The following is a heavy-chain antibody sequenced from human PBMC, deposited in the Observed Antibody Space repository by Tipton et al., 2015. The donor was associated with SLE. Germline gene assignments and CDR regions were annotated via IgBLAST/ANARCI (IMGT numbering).Heavy chain of an antibody. Sequence: TLSLTCAVYGGSFSSYYWSWIRQLPGKGLEWIGEINHSGSTNYNPSLKSRVTISVDTSKNQFSLKLSSVTAADTAVYYCASQATVTPKWGQGTLVTVSS. CDR2: INHSGST. J-gene: IGHJ4*02. CDR3: ASQATVTPK. V-gene: IGHV4-34*01. D-gene: IGHD4-17*01. CDR1: GGSFSSYY.